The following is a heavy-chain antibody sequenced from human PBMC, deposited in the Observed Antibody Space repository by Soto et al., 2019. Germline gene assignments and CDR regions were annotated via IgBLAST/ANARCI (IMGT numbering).Heavy chain of an antibody. Sequence: GGSLRLSCAASGFTFSSYGMHWVRQAPGKGLEWVAVIWYDGSNKYYADSVKGRFTISRDNSKNTLYLQMNSLRAEDTAVYYCARPSMTTVTTLPDYWGQGTLVTVSS. CDR3: ARPSMTTVTTLPDY. J-gene: IGHJ4*02. D-gene: IGHD4-4*01. V-gene: IGHV3-33*08. CDR2: IWYDGSNK. CDR1: GFTFSSYG.